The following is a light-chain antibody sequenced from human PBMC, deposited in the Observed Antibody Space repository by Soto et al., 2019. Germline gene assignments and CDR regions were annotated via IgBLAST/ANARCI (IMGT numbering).Light chain of an antibody. CDR1: QSLLRSDGYSS. CDR3: MQARQPPPA. J-gene: IGKJ4*01. Sequence: DIVMTQSPVSLPVTPGEPAFISCRSSQSLLRSDGYSSLDWYRQKSGQSPQLLIHLGSIRASRVHDRFSGSGACTDFTLNISRVETEDVGVYFCMQARQPPPAFGGGTKVELK. CDR2: LGS. V-gene: IGKV2-28*01.